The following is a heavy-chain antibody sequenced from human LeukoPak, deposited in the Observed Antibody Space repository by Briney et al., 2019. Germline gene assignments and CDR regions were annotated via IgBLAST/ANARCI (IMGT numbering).Heavy chain of an antibody. CDR2: LNPDSGGP. CDR1: GFTFTGYI. J-gene: IGHJ4*02. D-gene: IGHD2-2*01. Sequence: ASVKVSCKTSGFTFTGYILHWVRQAPGQGLEWMGWLNPDSGGPNYAQKFQGRVTVTRDTSINTAYMELSRLTSDDTAVYYCARKVVTPADMLDFWGQGTLVTVSS. CDR3: ARKVVTPADMLDF. V-gene: IGHV1-2*02.